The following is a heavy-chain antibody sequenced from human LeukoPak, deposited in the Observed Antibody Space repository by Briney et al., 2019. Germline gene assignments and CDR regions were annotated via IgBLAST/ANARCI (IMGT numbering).Heavy chain of an antibody. Sequence: PSETLSLTCTVSGGSISSYYWSWIRQPPGKGLEWIGYIYYSGNTNYNPSLKSRVTISVDTSKNQFSLKLSSVTAADTAVYYCARARQWFDYWGQGTLVTVSS. CDR1: GGSISSYY. V-gene: IGHV4-59*01. CDR3: ARARQWFDY. J-gene: IGHJ5*01. CDR2: IYYSGNT.